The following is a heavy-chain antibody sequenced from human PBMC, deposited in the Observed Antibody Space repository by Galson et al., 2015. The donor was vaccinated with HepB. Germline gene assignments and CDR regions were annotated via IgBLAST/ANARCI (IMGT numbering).Heavy chain of an antibody. CDR3: ATTPRDVPGKYQLLLYYYYYMDV. V-gene: IGHV1-69*13. CDR1: GGTFSSYA. J-gene: IGHJ6*03. D-gene: IGHD2-2*01. Sequence: SVKVSCKASGGTFSSYAISWVRQAPGQGLEWMGGIIPIFGTANYAQKFQGRVTITADESTSTAYMELSSLRSEDTAVYYCATTPRDVPGKYQLLLYYYYYMDVWGKGTTVTVSS. CDR2: IIPIFGTA.